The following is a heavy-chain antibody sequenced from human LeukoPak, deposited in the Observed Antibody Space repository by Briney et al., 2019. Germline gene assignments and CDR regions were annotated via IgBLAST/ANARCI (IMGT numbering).Heavy chain of an antibody. D-gene: IGHD2-15*01. CDR3: AKLVYSLDGSGHNWFDP. V-gene: IGHV4-4*09. J-gene: IGHJ5*02. Sequence: SETLSLTCAVSGDGISDIYWSWIRQPPGKGLEWIGFIHTSGSTYYISSLKSRVTMSVDTSKNQFSLKLSSVTAADTAVYYCAKLVYSLDGSGHNWFDPWGQGALVTVSS. CDR2: IHTSGST. CDR1: GDGISDIY.